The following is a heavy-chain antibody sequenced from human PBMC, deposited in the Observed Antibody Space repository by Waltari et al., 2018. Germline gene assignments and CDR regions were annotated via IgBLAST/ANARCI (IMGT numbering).Heavy chain of an antibody. Sequence: QVQLVQSGAEVKTPGASVKVSCKASGYTFTGYYMHWVRQAPGQGLEWMGWINPNSGGTNYAQKFQGRVTMTRDTSISTAYMELSRLRSDDTAVYYCARDREYRHLKAWFDPWGQGTLVTVSS. J-gene: IGHJ5*02. D-gene: IGHD2-2*01. CDR3: ARDREYRHLKAWFDP. CDR1: GYTFTGYY. CDR2: INPNSGGT. V-gene: IGHV1-2*02.